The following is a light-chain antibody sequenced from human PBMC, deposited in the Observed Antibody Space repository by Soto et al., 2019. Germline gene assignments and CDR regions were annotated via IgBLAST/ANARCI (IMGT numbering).Light chain of an antibody. CDR1: QGIRSF. J-gene: IGKJ4*01. V-gene: IGKV1-9*01. Sequence: DVQLTQSPSFLSASIGDRVTITCRASQGIRSFLARYQQKPGKAPNLLISGASILRTGVPSRFSGSGSGTEFTLTISSLQPDDFATYYCQHRNTYPLTFGGGTKVEI. CDR3: QHRNTYPLT. CDR2: GAS.